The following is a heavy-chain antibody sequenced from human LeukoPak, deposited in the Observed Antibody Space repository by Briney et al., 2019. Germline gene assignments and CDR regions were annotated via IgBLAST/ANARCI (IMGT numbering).Heavy chain of an antibody. D-gene: IGHD1-26*01. J-gene: IGHJ4*02. V-gene: IGHV4-4*07. Sequence: SETLSLTCTVSGRSISSYYWSWIRQPAGKGLEWIGRIYTSGSTTYNPSLKSRATMSVDTSKNQFSLKLSSVTAADTAVYYCARLALQEVGATQTYYLDYWGQGTLVTVSS. CDR2: IYTSGST. CDR3: ARLALQEVGATQTYYLDY. CDR1: GRSISSYY.